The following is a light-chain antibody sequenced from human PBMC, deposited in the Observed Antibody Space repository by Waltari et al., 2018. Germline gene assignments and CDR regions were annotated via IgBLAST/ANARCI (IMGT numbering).Light chain of an antibody. CDR3: QQHTNWPLT. V-gene: IGKV3-11*01. Sequence: EVVLTQSPATLSLSPGERATLSCRASQSVSYYLAWYQQKPGQAPRLLIYDASNRATGIPAMFSGSGYGTDFTLTISSLEPEDFAVYYCQQHTNWPLTFGGGTKVEI. CDR1: QSVSYY. CDR2: DAS. J-gene: IGKJ4*01.